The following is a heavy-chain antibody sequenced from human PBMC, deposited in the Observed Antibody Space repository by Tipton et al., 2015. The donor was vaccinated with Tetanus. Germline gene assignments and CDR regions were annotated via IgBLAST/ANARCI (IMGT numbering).Heavy chain of an antibody. Sequence: TLSLTCTVSGGSISSPSYYWGWIRQPPGKGLEWIASIYFEGSTYYNPSLKNRVTIAVDTAQNLFSLSLTSVTAADTAVYYCARHLYGYWFNPWGQGALVTVSS. CDR1: GGSISSPSYY. CDR3: ARHLYGYWFNP. D-gene: IGHD3-10*01. V-gene: IGHV4-39*01. J-gene: IGHJ5*02. CDR2: IYFEGST.